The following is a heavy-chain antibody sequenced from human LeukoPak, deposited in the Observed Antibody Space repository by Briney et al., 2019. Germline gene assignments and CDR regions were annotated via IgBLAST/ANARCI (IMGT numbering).Heavy chain of an antibody. D-gene: IGHD1-1*01. CDR2: MNPNNGNT. V-gene: IGHV1-8*01. J-gene: IGHJ4*02. CDR1: GYTFTIYD. CDR3: ARGTHGLERRGFDY. Sequence: ASVTVSFKASGYTFTIYDINWVRQATGQGLEWMGWMNPNNGNTGYVQKFQGRVTMTRETAIKTAYMELSSLRSEDTAVYHCARGTHGLERRGFDYWGQGTLVTVSP.